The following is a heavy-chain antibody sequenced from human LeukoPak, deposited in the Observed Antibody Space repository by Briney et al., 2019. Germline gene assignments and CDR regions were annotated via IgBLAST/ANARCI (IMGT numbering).Heavy chain of an antibody. CDR2: ISSSSSYI. Sequence: GGSLRLSCAASGLTFSSYSMNWVRQAPGKGLEWVSFISSSSSYISYADSVKGRFTISRDNAKNSLYLQMNSLRAEDTAVYYCAKGVRDCSGGSCYGYWGQGTLVTVSS. CDR3: AKGVRDCSGGSCYGY. V-gene: IGHV3-21*04. J-gene: IGHJ4*02. CDR1: GLTFSSYS. D-gene: IGHD2-15*01.